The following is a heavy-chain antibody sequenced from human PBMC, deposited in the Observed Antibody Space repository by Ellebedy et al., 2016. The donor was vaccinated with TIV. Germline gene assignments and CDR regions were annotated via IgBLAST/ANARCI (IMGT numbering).Heavy chain of an antibody. V-gene: IGHV3-23*01. Sequence: GESLKISCAASGFTFSSYAMSWVRQAPGKGLEWVSAISGSGGSTYYADSVKGRFTISRDNSKNTLYLQMNSLRAEDTAVYYCAKIAARDDVDYWGQGTLVTVSS. D-gene: IGHD6-6*01. CDR3: AKIAARDDVDY. CDR2: ISGSGGST. CDR1: GFTFSSYA. J-gene: IGHJ4*02.